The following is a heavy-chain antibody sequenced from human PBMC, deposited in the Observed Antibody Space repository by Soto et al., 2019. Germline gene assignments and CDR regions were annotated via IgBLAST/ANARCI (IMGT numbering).Heavy chain of an antibody. D-gene: IGHD6-19*01. V-gene: IGHV3-23*01. CDR3: VSGWTLNDAFDI. CDR1: GFTFSSYA. CDR2: ISGSGGST. J-gene: IGHJ3*02. Sequence: EVQLLESGGGLVQPGGSLRLSCAASGFTFSSYAMSWVRQAPGKGLEWVSAISGSGGSTYYADSVKGRFTISRDNSKNTLYLQMNSLRAEDTAVYYCVSGWTLNDAFDIWGQGTMVTVSS.